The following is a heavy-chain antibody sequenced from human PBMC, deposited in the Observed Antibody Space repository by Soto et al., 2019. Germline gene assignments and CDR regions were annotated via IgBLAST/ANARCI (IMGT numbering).Heavy chain of an antibody. CDR2: ISGSGGST. CDR3: AKGSWYSTAKNYFDY. Sequence: EVQLLESGGGLVQPGGSLRLSCAASGFTFSSYAMSWVRQAPGKGLEWVSAISGSGGSTYYADSVKGRFTISRDNSKNTLYLQMNSLRADDTAVYYCAKGSWYSTAKNYFDYWGQGTLVTVSS. J-gene: IGHJ4*02. V-gene: IGHV3-23*01. D-gene: IGHD6-13*01. CDR1: GFTFSSYA.